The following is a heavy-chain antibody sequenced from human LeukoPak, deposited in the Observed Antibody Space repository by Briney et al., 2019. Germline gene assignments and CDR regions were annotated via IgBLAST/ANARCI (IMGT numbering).Heavy chain of an antibody. CDR3: ARVPMTTVATMWDY. V-gene: IGHV1-2*02. CDR2: INPNSGGT. D-gene: IGHD4-17*01. CDR1: GYTFTGYY. Sequence: ASVKVSCKASGYTFTGYYMHWVRQAPGQGLEWMGWINPNSGGTNYAQKFQGRVTMTRDTSISTAYMELSRLRSDDTAVYYCARVPMTTVATMWDYWGQGTLVTVSS. J-gene: IGHJ4*02.